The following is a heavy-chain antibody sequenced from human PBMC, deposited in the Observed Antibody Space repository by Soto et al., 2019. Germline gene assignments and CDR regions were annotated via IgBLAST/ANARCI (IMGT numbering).Heavy chain of an antibody. CDR3: ARDLNCSGGSCYSAYYYYYMDV. Sequence: SVKVSCKASGGTFSSYTISWVRQAPGQGLEWMGRIIPILGIANYAQKFQGRVTITADKSTSTAYMELSSLRSEDTAVYYCARDLNCSGGSCYSAYYYYYMDVWGKGTTVTVSS. D-gene: IGHD2-15*01. CDR2: IIPILGIA. J-gene: IGHJ6*03. CDR1: GGTFSSYT. V-gene: IGHV1-69*04.